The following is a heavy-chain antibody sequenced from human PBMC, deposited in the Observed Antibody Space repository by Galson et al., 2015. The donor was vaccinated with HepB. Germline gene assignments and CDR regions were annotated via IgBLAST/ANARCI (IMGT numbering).Heavy chain of an antibody. D-gene: IGHD1-1*01. CDR3: VKDRVYNWNDVRWFDP. J-gene: IGHJ5*02. V-gene: IGHV3-23*01. CDR2: ISGSGGST. Sequence: SLRLSCAASGFTFSSYAMSWVRQAPGKGLEWVSAISGSGGSTYYADSVKGRFTISRDNSKNTLYLQMNSLRAEDTAVYYCVKDRVYNWNDVRWFDPWGQGTLVTVSS. CDR1: GFTFSSYA.